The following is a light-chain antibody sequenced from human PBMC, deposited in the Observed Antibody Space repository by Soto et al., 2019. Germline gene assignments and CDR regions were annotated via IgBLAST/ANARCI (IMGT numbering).Light chain of an antibody. V-gene: IGKV3-20*01. CDR1: QSVSNSY. J-gene: IGKJ1*01. CDR3: QQYGSSPWT. CDR2: GAS. Sequence: EIVLTQSPGTLSLSPGERATLSCRASQSVSNSYLAWYQQKPGQAPRLLIYGASSRATGIPDRFSGSGSGTAFTLTISRLEPEDFAVYYCQQYGSSPWTFGQGTTVEIK.